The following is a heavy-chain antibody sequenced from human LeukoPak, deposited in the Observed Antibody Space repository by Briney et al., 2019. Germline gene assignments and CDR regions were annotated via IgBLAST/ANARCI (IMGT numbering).Heavy chain of an antibody. J-gene: IGHJ3*02. V-gene: IGHV3-48*03. CDR2: ITSSGSTI. D-gene: IGHD3-22*01. Sequence: GGSLRLSCAASGFTFSSYEMNWVRQAPGKGREWVSYITSSGSTIYYTDSVKGRFTISRDNDKNSLYLQMNSLRAEDTAVYYCARDRYHYDSSGPRDAFDIWGQGTMVTVSS. CDR1: GFTFSSYE. CDR3: ARDRYHYDSSGPRDAFDI.